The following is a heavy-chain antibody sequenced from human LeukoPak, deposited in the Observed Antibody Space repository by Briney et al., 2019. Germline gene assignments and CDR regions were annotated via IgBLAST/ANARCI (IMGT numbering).Heavy chain of an antibody. D-gene: IGHD6-19*01. CDR3: ARTKADLNWYFDL. CDR1: GFTFTTYW. V-gene: IGHV3-7*03. CDR2: IKQDGTEK. J-gene: IGHJ2*01. Sequence: PGESLRLSCAASGFTFTTYWLGWVRQPPGKGLEWVANIKQDGTEKYYVDSVKGRFTISRDNSKNTLYLQMNSLRAEDTAVYYCARTKADLNWYFDLWGRGTLVTVSS.